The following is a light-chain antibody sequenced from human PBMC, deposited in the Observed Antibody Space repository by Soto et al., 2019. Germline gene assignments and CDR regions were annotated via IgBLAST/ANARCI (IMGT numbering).Light chain of an antibody. CDR3: QVCHSSNDHCV. Sequence: SYELTQPPSVSVATGQTARITCGGDNIGSQSVHWYQQRPNQAPVLVVYDDSDRPSGIPERFSGSNSGNTATLTISRVEAGDEADFYCQVCHSSNDHCVFGSGTQLTVL. CDR1: NIGSQS. J-gene: IGLJ7*01. V-gene: IGLV3-21*02. CDR2: DDS.